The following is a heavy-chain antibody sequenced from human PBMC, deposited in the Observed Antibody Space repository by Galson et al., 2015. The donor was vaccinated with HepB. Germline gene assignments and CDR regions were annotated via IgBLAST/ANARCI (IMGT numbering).Heavy chain of an antibody. Sequence: SVKVSCKVSGYTLTEISMYWLRRVPGKGLEFMGGSDPENGKRMYGQTFQGRVTLTEDTTTDTAYMELRSLRSEDTALYYCATADLWSGYFDYWGQGTLVTVSS. CDR1: GYTLTEIS. V-gene: IGHV1-24*01. CDR3: ATADLWSGYFDY. D-gene: IGHD3-3*01. CDR2: SDPENGKR. J-gene: IGHJ4*02.